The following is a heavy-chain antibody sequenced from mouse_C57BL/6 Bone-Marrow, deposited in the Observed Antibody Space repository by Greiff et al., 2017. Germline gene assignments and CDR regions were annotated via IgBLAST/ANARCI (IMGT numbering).Heavy chain of an antibody. Sequence: QVQLQQPGAELVKPGASVTLSCKASGYTFTSYWMHWVKQRPGQGLEWIGMIHSNSGSTNYNEKFKSKATLTVDKSSSTAYMQLSSLTSEDSAVYYGARGGYGSSYPHYWYFDVWGTGTTVTVSS. CDR1: GYTFTSYW. D-gene: IGHD1-1*01. V-gene: IGHV1-64*01. CDR3: ARGGYGSSYPHYWYFDV. CDR2: IHSNSGST. J-gene: IGHJ1*03.